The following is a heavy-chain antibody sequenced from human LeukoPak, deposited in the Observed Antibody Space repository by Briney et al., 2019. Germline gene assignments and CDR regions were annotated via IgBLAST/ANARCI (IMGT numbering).Heavy chain of an antibody. V-gene: IGHV4-59*08. D-gene: IGHD4/OR15-4a*01. CDR2: IYYSGST. Sequence: SETLSLTCTVSGGSISSYYWSWIRQPPGKGLEWIGYIYYSGSTNYNPSLKSRVTISVDTSKNQFSLNLSSVTAADTAVYYCARLTDLGLPDAFDIWGRGTLVTVSS. CDR1: GGSISSYY. J-gene: IGHJ3*02. CDR3: ARLTDLGLPDAFDI.